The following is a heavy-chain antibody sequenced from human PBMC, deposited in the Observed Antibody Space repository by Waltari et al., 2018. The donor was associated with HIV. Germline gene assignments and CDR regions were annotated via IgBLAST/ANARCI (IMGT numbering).Heavy chain of an antibody. V-gene: IGHV4-61*02. CDR3: ARVGLIAAAGTYYYYGMDV. CDR1: GGSISSGSYY. Sequence: QVQLPESGPGLVKPSQTLSLTCTVSGGSISSGSYYWSWIRQPAGKGLEWIGRIYTSGSTNYNPSLKSRVTISVDTSKNQFSLKLSSVTAADTAVYYCARVGLIAAAGTYYYYGMDVWGQGTTVTVSS. D-gene: IGHD6-13*01. J-gene: IGHJ6*02. CDR2: IYTSGST.